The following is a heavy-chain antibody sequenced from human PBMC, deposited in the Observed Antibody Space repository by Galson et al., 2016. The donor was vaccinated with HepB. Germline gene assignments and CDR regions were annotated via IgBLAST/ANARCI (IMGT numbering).Heavy chain of an antibody. CDR3: ARYFNNWTGDRRLFDL. CDR1: GFSFNDVY. CDR2: LGHSGNTR. V-gene: IGHV3-11*01. J-gene: IGHJ4*02. D-gene: IGHD1-1*01. Sequence: SLRLSCAASGFSFNDVYMSWIRQPPGKALGWISSLGHSGNTREYADSVKGRFTVSRDNNKNSVYLQLNSLRAEDTALYYCARYFNNWTGDRRLFDLWGQGTLVAVSS.